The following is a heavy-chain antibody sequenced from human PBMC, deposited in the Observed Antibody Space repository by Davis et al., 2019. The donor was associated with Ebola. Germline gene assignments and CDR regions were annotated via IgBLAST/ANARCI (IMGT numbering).Heavy chain of an antibody. CDR1: GASISSYY. D-gene: IGHD4-23*01. Sequence: SETLSLTCSVSGASISSYYWSWIRQAPGKGLEWIGFRYNSGSTNHNPSLQSRVIISIDTANKQISLKLTSVTAADTAVYYCARVDGGDFDYWGQGTLVTVSS. CDR3: ARVDGGDFDY. CDR2: RYNSGST. J-gene: IGHJ4*02. V-gene: IGHV4-59*12.